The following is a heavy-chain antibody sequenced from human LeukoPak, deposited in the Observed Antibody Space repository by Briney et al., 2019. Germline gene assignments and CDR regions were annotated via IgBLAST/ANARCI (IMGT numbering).Heavy chain of an antibody. J-gene: IGHJ4*02. CDR3: TKFDS. Sequence: PGGSLRLSCAASGFTFSSYAMSWVRQAPGKGLEWVSAISGSGGSTYYADSVKGRFTISRDNSANTLFLQMKNLRPEDTALYYCTKFDSWGRGVLVTVSS. CDR2: ISGSGGST. V-gene: IGHV3-23*01. CDR1: GFTFSSYA.